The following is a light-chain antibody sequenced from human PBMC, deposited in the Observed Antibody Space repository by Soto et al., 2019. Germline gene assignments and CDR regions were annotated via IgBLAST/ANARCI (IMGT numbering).Light chain of an antibody. CDR2: GAS. Sequence: EIVLTQSPGTLSLSPGERATLSCRASQSVSSSYLAWYQQKPGQAPRLLIYGASSRATGTPDRFSGSGSGTDFTLTISRLEPEDFAVYYCQPYGSSPRTFGQGTKVEIK. CDR1: QSVSSSY. CDR3: QPYGSSPRT. J-gene: IGKJ1*01. V-gene: IGKV3-20*01.